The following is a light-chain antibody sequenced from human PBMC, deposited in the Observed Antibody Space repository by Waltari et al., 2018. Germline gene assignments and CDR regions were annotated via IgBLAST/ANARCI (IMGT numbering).Light chain of an antibody. V-gene: IGLV3-10*01. CDR2: EDS. J-gene: IGLJ3*02. Sequence: SYELTQPPSVSVSPGQPARITCSGDALPTKSAYWYQQKSGQAPVLVIYEDSKRPSGIPERFSGSSSGTMATLTISGAQVEDEADYYCYSTDSSGNHRVFGGGTKLTVL. CDR1: ALPTKS. CDR3: YSTDSSGNHRV.